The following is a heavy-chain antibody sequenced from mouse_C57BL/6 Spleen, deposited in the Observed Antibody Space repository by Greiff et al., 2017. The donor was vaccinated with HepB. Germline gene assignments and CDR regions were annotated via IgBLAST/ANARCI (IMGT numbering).Heavy chain of an antibody. Sequence: EVKLQESGGGLVQPGGSLSLSCAASGFTFTDYYMSWVRQPPGKALEWLGFIRNKANGYTTEYSASVKGRFTISRDNSQSILYLQMNALRAVDGAAYYCARYISGWAIDYWGQGTSVTVSS. CDR3: ARYISGWAIDY. CDR2: IRNKANGYTT. V-gene: IGHV7-3*01. CDR1: GFTFTDYY. J-gene: IGHJ4*01.